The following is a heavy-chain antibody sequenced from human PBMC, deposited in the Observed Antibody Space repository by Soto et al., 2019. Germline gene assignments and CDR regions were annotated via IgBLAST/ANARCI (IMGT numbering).Heavy chain of an antibody. CDR1: GGTFSSYT. CDR2: IIPILGIA. Sequence: GASVKVSCKASGGTFSSYTISWVRQAPGQGLEWMGRIIPILGIANYAQKFQGRVTITADKSTSTAYMELSSLRSEDTAVYYCARAEVDSDILTGYYLNWGQGTLVTVSS. V-gene: IGHV1-69*02. J-gene: IGHJ4*02. D-gene: IGHD3-9*01. CDR3: ARAEVDSDILTGYYLN.